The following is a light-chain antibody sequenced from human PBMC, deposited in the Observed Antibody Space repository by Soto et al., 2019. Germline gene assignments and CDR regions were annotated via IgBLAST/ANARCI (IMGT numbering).Light chain of an antibody. CDR3: QQREHWPPIT. CDR1: QSVSQSVTTN. J-gene: IGKJ5*01. Sequence: EIVMMQFPATLSVSPGERVTLSCRASQSVSQSVTTNLAWYQQKPGQAPRLLIFDASNRAAGVPARFSGSGSGTDFTLTISSLEPEDFAVYYCQQREHWPPITFGQGTRLEIK. CDR2: DAS. V-gene: IGKV3-11*01.